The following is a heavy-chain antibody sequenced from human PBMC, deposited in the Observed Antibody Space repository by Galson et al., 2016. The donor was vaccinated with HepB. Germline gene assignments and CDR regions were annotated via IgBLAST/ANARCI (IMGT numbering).Heavy chain of an antibody. J-gene: IGHJ3*02. D-gene: IGHD3-10*01. CDR2: INVNGTGT. V-gene: IGHV3-74*01. CDR1: GFTFSHYW. Sequence: SLRLSCAASGFTFSHYWMHWVRQGPGKGLMWVSRINVNGTGTNYVDSVKGRFTISRDNAKNTLYLQMNSLRAEDTAVYYCARGGAWGVSPGDAFDIWGRGTMVTVSS. CDR3: ARGGAWGVSPGDAFDI.